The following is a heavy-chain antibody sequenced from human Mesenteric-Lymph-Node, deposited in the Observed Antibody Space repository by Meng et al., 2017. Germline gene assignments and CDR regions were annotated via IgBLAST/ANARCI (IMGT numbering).Heavy chain of an antibody. CDR3: ARGPTGIQLWFFDY. CDR1: GFTFSSYW. Sequence: GESLKISCVVSGFTFSSYWMHWVRQAPGKGLEWVSRINTDGSNIGYADSVQGRFTLSRDNAKNSLYLQMNSLRAEDTAIYYCARGPTGIQLWFFDYWGQGSLVTVSS. D-gene: IGHD5-18*01. CDR2: INTDGSNI. V-gene: IGHV3-74*01. J-gene: IGHJ4*02.